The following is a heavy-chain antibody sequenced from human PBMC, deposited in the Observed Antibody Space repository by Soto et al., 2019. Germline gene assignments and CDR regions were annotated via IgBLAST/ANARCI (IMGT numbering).Heavy chain of an antibody. J-gene: IGHJ4*02. CDR2: ISGSGGST. V-gene: IGHV3-23*01. Sequence: EVQLLESGGGLVQPGGSLRLSCAASGFTFSSYAMSWVRQAPGKVLEWGSAISGSGGSTYYADSVKVRFTISRDNSKNTLYLQMKSLSDEDTAVYYCAKAARITMVRRFIPHFDYCGQGTLVTVSS. D-gene: IGHD3-10*01. CDR1: GFTFSSYA. CDR3: AKAARITMVRRFIPHFDY.